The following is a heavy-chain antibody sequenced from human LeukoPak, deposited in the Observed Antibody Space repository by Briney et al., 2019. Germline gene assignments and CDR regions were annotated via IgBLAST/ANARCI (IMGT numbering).Heavy chain of an antibody. CDR3: ARDQRYYDSSGYLN. CDR1: GYNFSTYG. CDR2: INPNSGGT. V-gene: IGHV1-2*02. J-gene: IGHJ4*02. Sequence: ASVKVSCKASGYNFSTYGIGWVRQAPGQGLEWMGWINPNSGGTNYAQKFQGRVTMTRDTSISTAYMELSRLRSDDTAVYYCARDQRYYDSSGYLNWGQGTLVTVSS. D-gene: IGHD3-22*01.